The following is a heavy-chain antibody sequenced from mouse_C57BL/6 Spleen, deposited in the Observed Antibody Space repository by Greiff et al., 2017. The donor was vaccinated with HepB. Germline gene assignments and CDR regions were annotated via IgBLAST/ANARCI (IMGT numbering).Heavy chain of an antibody. CDR3: ARTAQATQGMDY. CDR2: IHPNSGST. V-gene: IGHV1-64*01. Sequence: VQLQQPGAELVKPGASVKLSCKASGYTFTSYWMHWVKQRPGQGLEWIGMIHPNSGSTNYNEKFKSKATLTVDKSSSTAYMQLSSLTSEDSAVYYCARTAQATQGMDYWGQGTSVTVSS. CDR1: GYTFTSYW. D-gene: IGHD3-2*02. J-gene: IGHJ4*01.